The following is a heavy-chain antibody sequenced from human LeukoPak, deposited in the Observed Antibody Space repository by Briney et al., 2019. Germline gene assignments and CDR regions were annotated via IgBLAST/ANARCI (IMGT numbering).Heavy chain of an antibody. D-gene: IGHD2-15*01. CDR2: ISAYKGNT. Sequence: ASVKVSCKASGYTFTSYGISWVRQAPGQGLEWMGWISAYKGNTNYAQKLQGRVTMTTDTSTSTAYMELRSLRSDDTAVYYCARVYCSGGHCPGGVADYWGQGTLVTVSS. V-gene: IGHV1-18*01. J-gene: IGHJ4*02. CDR3: ARVYCSGGHCPGGVADY. CDR1: GYTFTSYG.